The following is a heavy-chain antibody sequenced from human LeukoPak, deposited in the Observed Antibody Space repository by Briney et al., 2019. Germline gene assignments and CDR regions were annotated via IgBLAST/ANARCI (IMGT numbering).Heavy chain of an antibody. CDR2: IYPGDSDT. CDR1: GYSFTSYW. D-gene: IGHD3-3*01. CDR3: ARSGPYYDFWSGYLPGGMDV. Sequence: GESLKISCKGSGYSFTSYWIGWVRQMPGKGLEWMGIIYPGDSDTRYSPSFQGQVTIPADQSISTDYLQWSSLKASDTAMYYCARSGPYYDFWSGYLPGGMDVWGQGTTVTVSS. J-gene: IGHJ6*02. V-gene: IGHV5-51*01.